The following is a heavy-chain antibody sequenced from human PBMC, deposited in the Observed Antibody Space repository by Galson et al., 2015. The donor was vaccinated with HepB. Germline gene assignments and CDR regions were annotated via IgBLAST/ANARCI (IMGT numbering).Heavy chain of an antibody. J-gene: IGHJ6*02. CDR3: ACQGDLINRGGMDV. D-gene: IGHD1-14*01. V-gene: IGHV5-51*01. Sequence: QSGEEVKKPGEPLKISCKGFGYNFTNYWIDCVSQMPGKGLEWMGIIYPGDSDIRYSPSFQGQVTISADKSICTAYLQWSSLKASDSAMYYCACQGDLINRGGMDVWGQGTTVTVSS. CDR1: GYNFTNYW. CDR2: IYPGDSDI.